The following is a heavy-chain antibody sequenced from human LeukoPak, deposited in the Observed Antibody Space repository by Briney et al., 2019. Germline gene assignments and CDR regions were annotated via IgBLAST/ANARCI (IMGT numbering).Heavy chain of an antibody. CDR2: INHSGST. D-gene: IGHD6-19*01. Sequence: PSETLSLTCAVYGGSFSGYYWSWIRQPPGEGLEWIGEINHSGSTNYNPSLKSRVTISVDTSKNQFSLKLSSVTAADTAVYYCARPGYSSGWYRVDYWGQGTLVTVSS. J-gene: IGHJ4*02. V-gene: IGHV4-34*01. CDR1: GGSFSGYY. CDR3: ARPGYSSGWYRVDY.